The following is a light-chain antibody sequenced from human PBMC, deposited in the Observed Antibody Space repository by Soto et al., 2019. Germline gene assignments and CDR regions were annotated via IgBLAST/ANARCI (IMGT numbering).Light chain of an antibody. CDR1: QSVSSY. Sequence: EIVLTHSPATLSLSPWEIATLSCRASQSVSSYLAWYQQKPGQAPRLLIYDASNRATGIPARFSGSGSGTDFTLTISSLEPEDFAVYYCQQRSNWPPTLGQGTKVDNK. CDR3: QQRSNWPPT. V-gene: IGKV3-11*01. CDR2: DAS. J-gene: IGKJ1*01.